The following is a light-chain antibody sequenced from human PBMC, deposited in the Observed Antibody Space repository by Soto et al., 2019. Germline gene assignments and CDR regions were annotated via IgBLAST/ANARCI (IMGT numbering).Light chain of an antibody. V-gene: IGLV2-14*01. Sequence: QSVLTQPASVSGSPGQSITISCTGTSSDVGGYNYVSWYQQHPGKAPKLMIYDVSNRPSGVSNRFSGSKAGNTSSLTISGRKYEDESDYYCSSYTSSSTNVFGTGTKLTFL. CDR1: SSDVGGYNY. J-gene: IGLJ1*01. CDR2: DVS. CDR3: SSYTSSSTNV.